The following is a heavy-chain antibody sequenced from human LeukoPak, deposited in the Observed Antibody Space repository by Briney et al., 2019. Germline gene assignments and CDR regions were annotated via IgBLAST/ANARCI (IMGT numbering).Heavy chain of an antibody. CDR2: INPNSGDT. CDR1: GYTFTDYY. D-gene: IGHD6-13*01. J-gene: IGHJ2*01. CDR3: ARSTITTTAAGHFDL. Sequence: ASIKVSCKSSGYTFTDYYVHWVRQAPGQGLEWMGRINPNSGDTNYAQNFQGRVTMSRDTFMSTAYLELNSLIFDDTAVFYCARSTITTTAAGHFDLWGRGTLVTVSS. V-gene: IGHV1-2*06.